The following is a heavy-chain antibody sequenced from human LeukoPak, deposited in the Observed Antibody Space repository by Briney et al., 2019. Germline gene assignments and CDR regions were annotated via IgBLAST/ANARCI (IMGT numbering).Heavy chain of an antibody. D-gene: IGHD4-17*01. CDR1: GGTFSIYA. J-gene: IGHJ4*02. V-gene: IGHV1-69*06. CDR2: IIPIFGTA. CDR3: ALSAIYGDYESSHFDY. Sequence: ASVKVSFKASGGTFSIYAISWVRQAPGQGLEWMGGIIPIFGTANYAQKFQGRVTITADKSTSTAYMELSSLRSEDTAVYYCALSAIYGDYESSHFDYWGQGTLVTVSS.